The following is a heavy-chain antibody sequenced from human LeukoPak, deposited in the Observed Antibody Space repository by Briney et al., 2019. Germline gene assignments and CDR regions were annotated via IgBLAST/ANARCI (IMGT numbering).Heavy chain of an antibody. D-gene: IGHD2-2*01. J-gene: IGHJ5*02. CDR2: INPNSGGT. Sequence: ASVKVSCKASGYTFTAYYIHWVRQAPGQGLEWMGWINPNSGGTKYAQNFQGRVTMTRDTSITTAYMELSGLRSDDTAVYYCARWDCSSTSCENPWGQGTLVTVSS. CDR3: ARWDCSSTSCENP. V-gene: IGHV1-2*02. CDR1: GYTFTAYY.